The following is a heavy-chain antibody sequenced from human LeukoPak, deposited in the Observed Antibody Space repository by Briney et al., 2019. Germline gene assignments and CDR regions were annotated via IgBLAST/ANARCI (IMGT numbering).Heavy chain of an antibody. V-gene: IGHV3-23*01. CDR2: ISGNGGYT. J-gene: IGHJ4*02. CDR1: GFTFSSYA. Sequence: GGSLRLSCAASGFTFSSYAMSWVRQAPGKGLEWVSGISGNGGYTYYADSVKGRFTISRDNSKNTLYLQMNSLRAEDTAVYYCAKAPYYSSSWYFFGYWGQGTLVTVSS. CDR3: AKAPYYSSSWYFFGY. D-gene: IGHD6-13*01.